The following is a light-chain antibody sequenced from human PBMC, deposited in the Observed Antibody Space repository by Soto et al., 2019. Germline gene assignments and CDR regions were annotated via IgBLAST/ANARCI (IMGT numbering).Light chain of an antibody. CDR2: EVR. V-gene: IGLV2-18*02. Sequence: QSVLTQPPSVSGSPGQSVTISCTGTSSDVGAYNRVSWYQQPPGTAPKLIIFEVRHRSSGFPDRFSGSRSGNTASLTISGLQAEDEADYYCSSYTTSSTLVFGRGTKLTVL. CDR1: SSDVGAYNR. J-gene: IGLJ2*01. CDR3: SSYTTSSTLV.